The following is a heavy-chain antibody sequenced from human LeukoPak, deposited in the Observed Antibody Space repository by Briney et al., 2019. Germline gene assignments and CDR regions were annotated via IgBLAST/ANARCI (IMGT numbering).Heavy chain of an antibody. V-gene: IGHV1-18*01. CDR3: ARIKDSWVQLWHDDAFDI. CDR1: GYTFNSYG. D-gene: IGHD5-18*01. Sequence: ASVTVSCKASGYTFNSYGISWVRQAPGQGLEWMGWISAYNGNTNYAQKLQGRVTMTTDTSTSTAYMELRSLRSDDTAVYYCARIKDSWVQLWHDDAFDIWGQGTMVTVSS. J-gene: IGHJ3*02. CDR2: ISAYNGNT.